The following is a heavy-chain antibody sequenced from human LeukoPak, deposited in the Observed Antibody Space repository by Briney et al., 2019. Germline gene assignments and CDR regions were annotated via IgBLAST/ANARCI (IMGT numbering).Heavy chain of an antibody. Sequence: PGGSLRLSCTASGFTLSSYEMSWVRQAPGKGLEWVSSIDYSGGSTYYADSVKGRFTISRDNSKNTLYLQLNSLRGDDTGVYYCTRNRGWYGVSWGQGTLVTVSS. CDR2: IDYSGGST. V-gene: IGHV3-23*01. D-gene: IGHD6-19*01. CDR1: GFTLSSYE. J-gene: IGHJ4*02. CDR3: TRNRGWYGVS.